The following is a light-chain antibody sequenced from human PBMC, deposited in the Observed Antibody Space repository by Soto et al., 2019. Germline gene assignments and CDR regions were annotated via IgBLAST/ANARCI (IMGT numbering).Light chain of an antibody. CDR3: SSYTTSSTYV. CDR2: DVS. V-gene: IGLV2-14*01. Sequence: QSALTQPASVSGSPGQSIAISCTGTSSDVGGYNYVSWYQQHPGKAPKLILCDVSNRPSGVSDRFSGSKSGNTASLTISGIQTEDEADYYCSSYTTSSTYVFGTGTKVTVL. CDR1: SSDVGGYNY. J-gene: IGLJ1*01.